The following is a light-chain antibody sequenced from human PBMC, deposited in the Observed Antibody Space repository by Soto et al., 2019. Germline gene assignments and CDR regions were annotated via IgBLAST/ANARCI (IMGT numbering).Light chain of an antibody. CDR3: QHFYNSPIT. CDR2: WAS. V-gene: IGKV4-1*01. J-gene: IGKJ5*01. Sequence: DIVLTQSPASLAVSLGERATFNCKSSQSLLSLSVNKDFMAWFQQKPGQPPKPIIYWASTRESGVPDRFSGSGSGTDFTLTISSLQAEDVAVYYCQHFYNSPITFGQGTRLEIK. CDR1: QSLLSLSVNKDF.